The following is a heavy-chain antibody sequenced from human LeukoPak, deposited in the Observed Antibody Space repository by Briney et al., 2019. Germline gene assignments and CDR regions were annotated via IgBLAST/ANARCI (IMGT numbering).Heavy chain of an antibody. J-gene: IGHJ3*02. CDR2: IYTSGST. D-gene: IGHD3-9*01. CDR3: ARDGDYDILTGYLHAFDI. Sequence: PSETLSLTCTVSGGSISSYYCSWIRQPAGKGLEWIGRIYTSGSTNYNPSLKSRVTMSVDTSKNQFSLKLSSVTAADTAVYYCARDGDYDILTGYLHAFDIWGQGTMVTVSS. CDR1: GGSISSYY. V-gene: IGHV4-4*07.